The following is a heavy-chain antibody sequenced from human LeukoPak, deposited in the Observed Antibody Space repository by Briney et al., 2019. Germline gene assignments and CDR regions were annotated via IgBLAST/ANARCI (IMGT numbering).Heavy chain of an antibody. CDR1: GYSISSGYY. CDR2: IYHSGST. Sequence: PSETLSLTCTVSGYSISSGYYWGWIRQPPGKGLEWIGSIYHSGSTYYNPSLKSRVTISVDTSKNQFSLKLSSVTAADTAVYYCARGTYYDSSGYDYWGQGTLVTVSS. J-gene: IGHJ4*02. CDR3: ARGTYYDSSGYDY. V-gene: IGHV4-38-2*02. D-gene: IGHD3-22*01.